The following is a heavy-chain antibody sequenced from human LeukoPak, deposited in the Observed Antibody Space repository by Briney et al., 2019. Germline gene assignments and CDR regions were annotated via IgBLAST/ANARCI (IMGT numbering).Heavy chain of an antibody. D-gene: IGHD5/OR15-5a*01. J-gene: IGHJ5*02. CDR3: ARDHGVYVRYNWFHP. Sequence: ASVKVSCKVSRYTFTVNYMHWVRQAPGQGLEWLGWLNPNSGGTKYAQKFQGRATMTRDTSIRTAYMELSGLKSDDTAVYYCARDHGVYVRYNWFHPWRQGTLVTVSS. CDR2: LNPNSGGT. CDR1: RYTFTVNY. V-gene: IGHV1-2*02.